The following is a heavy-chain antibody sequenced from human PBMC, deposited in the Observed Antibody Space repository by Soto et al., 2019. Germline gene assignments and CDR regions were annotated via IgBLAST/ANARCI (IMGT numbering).Heavy chain of an antibody. CDR1: GFTFSSYA. Sequence: EVQLLESGAGLVQPGGSLRLSCAASGFTFSSYAMSLVRQAPGKGLALVSATSGSGGSTYYPDPVQGRFTISRDNSKDTLYLQMNSLRAADTDVYYCAKSIRGSYPFDYCGQGPLVTVSS. V-gene: IGHV3-23*01. D-gene: IGHD1-26*01. CDR3: AKSIRGSYPFDY. J-gene: IGHJ4*02. CDR2: TSGSGGST.